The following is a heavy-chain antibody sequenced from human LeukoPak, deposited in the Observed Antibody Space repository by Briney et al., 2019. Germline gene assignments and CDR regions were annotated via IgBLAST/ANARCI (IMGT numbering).Heavy chain of an antibody. V-gene: IGHV5-51*01. CDR2: IYPGDSDT. Sequence: KHGESLKISCKGSGYSFTSNWIGWVRQMPGKGLEWMGIIYPGDSDTRYSPSFQGQVTISADKSITTAYLQWSSLKASDTAMYYCARGLGGGFWTGYPNCFDYWGQGTLVTVSS. CDR3: ARGLGGGFWTGYPNCFDY. D-gene: IGHD3/OR15-3a*01. J-gene: IGHJ4*02. CDR1: GYSFTSNW.